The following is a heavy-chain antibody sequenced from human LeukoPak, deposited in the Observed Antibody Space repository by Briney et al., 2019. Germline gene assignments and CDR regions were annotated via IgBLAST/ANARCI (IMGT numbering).Heavy chain of an antibody. CDR3: AIRRYLAGFDY. D-gene: IGHD3-16*02. CDR2: INSDGSST. Sequence: GGSLRLSSAASGFTFSSYWMHWVRQAPGKGLVWVSRINSDGSSTSYADSVKGRFTISRDNAKNTLYLQMNSLRAEDTAVFYCAIRRYLAGFDYWGQGTLVTVSS. J-gene: IGHJ4*02. CDR1: GFTFSSYW. V-gene: IGHV3-74*01.